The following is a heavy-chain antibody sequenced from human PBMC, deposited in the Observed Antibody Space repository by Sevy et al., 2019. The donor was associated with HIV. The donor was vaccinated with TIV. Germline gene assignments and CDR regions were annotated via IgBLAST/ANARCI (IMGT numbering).Heavy chain of an antibody. CDR1: GFTLSSYA. D-gene: IGHD3-22*01. V-gene: IGHV3-30-3*01. J-gene: IGHJ4*02. CDR3: ARVGSTMIVVVPIDY. CDR2: ISYDGSNK. Sequence: GGSLRLSCAASGFTLSSYAMHWVRQAPGKGLEWVAVISYDGSNKYYADSVKGRFTISRDNSKNTLYLQMNSLRAEDTAVYYCARVGSTMIVVVPIDYWGQGTLVTVSS.